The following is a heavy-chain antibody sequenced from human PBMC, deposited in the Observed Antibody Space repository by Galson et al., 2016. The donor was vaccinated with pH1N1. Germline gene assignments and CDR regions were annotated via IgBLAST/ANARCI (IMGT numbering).Heavy chain of an antibody. CDR2: ISYNGHDE. D-gene: IGHD1-26*01. CDR1: GFNFDSFA. J-gene: IGHJ6*02. V-gene: IGHV3-30*03. CDR3: AREDWSYGDTYYNGMDV. Sequence: SLRLSCAASGFNFDSFAMHWVRRAPGKGLEWVAFISYNGHDESYADSLKGRFTVSRDNSKNRLYLHMNSLRPEDTGLYYCAREDWSYGDTYYNGMDVWGQGTTVTVSS.